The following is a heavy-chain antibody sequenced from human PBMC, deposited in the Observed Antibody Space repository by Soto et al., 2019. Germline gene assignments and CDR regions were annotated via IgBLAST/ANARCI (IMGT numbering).Heavy chain of an antibody. V-gene: IGHV1-69*06. CDR1: VGTFSSYA. CDR2: IIPIFGTA. J-gene: IGHJ6*02. D-gene: IGHD3-3*01. CDR3: ARKVGYDFWSGYYTSPYYYGMDV. Sequence: GXSVKVSCKASVGTFSSYAISWVRQAPGQGLEWMGGIIPIFGTANYAQKFQGRVTITADKSTSTAYMELSSLRSEDTAVYYCARKVGYDFWSGYYTSPYYYGMDVWGQGTTVTVSS.